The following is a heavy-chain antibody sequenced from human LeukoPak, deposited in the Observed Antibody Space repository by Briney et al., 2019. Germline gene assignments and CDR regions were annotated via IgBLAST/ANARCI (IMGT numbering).Heavy chain of an antibody. D-gene: IGHD3-3*01. Sequence: SETLSLTCTVSGGSIGSSSYYWGWIRQPPGKGLEWIGSIYYSGSTYYNPSLKSRVTISVDTSKNQFSLKLSSVTAADTAVYYCAGFYISPNFDYWGQGTLVTVSS. CDR1: GGSIGSSSYY. J-gene: IGHJ4*02. CDR2: IYYSGST. V-gene: IGHV4-39*01. CDR3: AGFYISPNFDY.